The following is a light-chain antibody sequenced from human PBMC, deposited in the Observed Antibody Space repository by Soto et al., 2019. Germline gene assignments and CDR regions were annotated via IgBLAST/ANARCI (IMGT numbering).Light chain of an antibody. J-gene: IGKJ4*01. V-gene: IGKV1-6*01. CDR1: QGIRDD. CDR2: SAS. Sequence: AIQMTQSPSSLSASVGDRVTITCRASQGIRDDLGWYQQKPGKAPKLLIYSASTLQSGVPSRFSGSGSGTYFTLTISSPQPEDSATDYCLQELSYPLTFGGGTKVDIK. CDR3: LQELSYPLT.